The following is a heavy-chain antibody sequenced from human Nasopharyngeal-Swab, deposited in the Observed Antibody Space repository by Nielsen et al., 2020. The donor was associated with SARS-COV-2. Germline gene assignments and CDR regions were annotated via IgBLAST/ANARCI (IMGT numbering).Heavy chain of an antibody. D-gene: IGHD2-15*01. CDR1: GFTVSSNY. CDR2: IYSGGST. Sequence: GASLKISCAASGFTVSSNYMSWVRQAPGKGLEWVSVIYSGGSTYYADSVKGRFTISRDNSKNTLYLQMNSLRAEDTAVYYCASSIVVVVAALDAFDIWGQGTMVTVSS. CDR3: ASSIVVVVAALDAFDI. V-gene: IGHV3-66*01. J-gene: IGHJ3*02.